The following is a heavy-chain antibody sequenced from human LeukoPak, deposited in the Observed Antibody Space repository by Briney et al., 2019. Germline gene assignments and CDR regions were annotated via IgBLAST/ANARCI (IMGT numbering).Heavy chain of an antibody. CDR1: GFTFSAYA. CDR2: IRGNSERT. Sequence: GESLKISCAASGFTFSAYAITWVRQAPGKGLEWVSAIRGNSERTYYADSVRGRFTISRDNSKDTVYLQISSLRVEDTAVYYCAREQSGTRGWYTVDYWGQGTLVAVSS. D-gene: IGHD6-19*01. V-gene: IGHV3-23*01. J-gene: IGHJ4*02. CDR3: AREQSGTRGWYTVDY.